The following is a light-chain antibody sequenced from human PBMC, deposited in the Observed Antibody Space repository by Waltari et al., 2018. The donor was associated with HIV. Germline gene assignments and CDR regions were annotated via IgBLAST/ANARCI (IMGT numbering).Light chain of an antibody. V-gene: IGKV3-15*01. CDR3: QQYDDGPRGIT. CDR1: QSISAK. J-gene: IGKJ2*01. CDR2: EAA. Sequence: EIVLTQYPPTLSVSPGQRVTLSCRASQSISAKVAWYQQRPGQAPRLLIYEAATRPTGIPARFSVSGSGTEFTLTISSLQSEDFATYFCQQYDDGPRGITFGQGTMLEIK.